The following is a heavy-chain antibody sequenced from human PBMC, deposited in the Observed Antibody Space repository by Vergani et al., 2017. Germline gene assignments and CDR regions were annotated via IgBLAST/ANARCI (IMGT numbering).Heavy chain of an antibody. CDR2: IGYDGRIK. J-gene: IGHJ4*02. CDR3: ARLSYDTTPYLQGGYDC. CDR1: GFTFSACP. D-gene: IGHD3-22*01. Sequence: VQLLQSGGGVIQPGGSVRLSCAASGFTFSACPMTWVRQAPGKGLEWVAFIGYDGRIKYNVDSVKGRFTISRDTSKKTLSLQMRSLRADDTAVYYCARLSYDTTPYLQGGYDCWGQGTLVSVSS. V-gene: IGHV3-30*03.